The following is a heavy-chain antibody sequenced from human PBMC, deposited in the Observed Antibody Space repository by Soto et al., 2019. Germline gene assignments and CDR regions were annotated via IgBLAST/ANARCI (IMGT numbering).Heavy chain of an antibody. Sequence: EVQLVESGGGVVHPVGSQRLSCAASGFTISGYWLTWVRQAPGRRLELVANIKQDGSQKNYVDSVKGRFTISRDNARNSLDLQMNSLRDEDTAVYYCARDSTVTTSDAFDLWGPGTMVTVSS. CDR1: GFTISGYW. CDR2: IKQDGSQK. J-gene: IGHJ3*01. V-gene: IGHV3-7*01. D-gene: IGHD4-17*01. CDR3: ARDSTVTTSDAFDL.